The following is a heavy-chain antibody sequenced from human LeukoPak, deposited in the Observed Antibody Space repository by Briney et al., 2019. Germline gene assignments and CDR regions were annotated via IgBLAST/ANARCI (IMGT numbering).Heavy chain of an antibody. CDR2: ISGSGGST. J-gene: IGHJ6*01. V-gene: IGHV3-23*01. D-gene: IGHD3-22*01. CDR1: GFTFSSYA. Sequence: GGSHCPSCAASGFTFSSYAMSWARQAPGKGLEWVSAISGSGGSTYYADSVKGRFTISRANYKNTLYLQMNSLRAEDTAVYYCAKVGYDSSGCVDYYYGIWVQGQGVTVTVSS. CDR3: AKVGYDSSGCVDYYYGIWV.